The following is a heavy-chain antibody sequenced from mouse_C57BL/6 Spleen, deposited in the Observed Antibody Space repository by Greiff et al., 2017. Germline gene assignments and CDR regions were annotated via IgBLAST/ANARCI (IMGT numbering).Heavy chain of an antibody. CDR2: IYPGSGST. CDR1: GHTFTSYW. J-gene: IGHJ3*01. Sequence: QVQLQQPGAELVKPGASVKLSCKASGHTFTSYWITWVKQRPGQGLEWIGDIYPGSGSTNYNEKFKSKATLPVDTSSSTAYMQLSSLTSEDSAVYYGARWGGSSPAWFAYWGQGTLVTVSA. V-gene: IGHV1-55*01. CDR3: ARWGGSSPAWFAY. D-gene: IGHD1-1*01.